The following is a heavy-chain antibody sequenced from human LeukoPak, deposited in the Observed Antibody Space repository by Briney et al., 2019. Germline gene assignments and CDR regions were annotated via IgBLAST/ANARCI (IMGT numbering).Heavy chain of an antibody. J-gene: IGHJ6*02. CDR1: GGSISSSNW. V-gene: IGHV4-4*02. CDR3: SRWSSSTPYYYGMDV. CDR2: IYHSGST. D-gene: IGHD2-15*01. Sequence: SETLSLTCAVSGGSISSSNWWSWVRQPPGKGLEWIGEIYHSGSTNYNPSLKSRVTISVDKSKNQFSLKLSSATAADTAVYYCSRWSSSTPYYYGMDVWGQGTTVTVSS.